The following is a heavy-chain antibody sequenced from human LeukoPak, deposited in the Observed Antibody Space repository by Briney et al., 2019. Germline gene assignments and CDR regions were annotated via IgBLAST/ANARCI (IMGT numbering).Heavy chain of an antibody. CDR2: ISGSGGST. V-gene: IGHV3-23*01. Sequence: SGGSLRLSCAASGFTFSSYAMSWVRQAPGKGLEWVSAISGSGGSTYYADSVKGRFTISRGNSKNTLYLQMNSLRAEDTAVYYCAKDARLSYYYGPYDPWGQGTLVTVSS. CDR1: GFTFSSYA. D-gene: IGHD3-10*01. J-gene: IGHJ5*02. CDR3: AKDARLSYYYGPYDP.